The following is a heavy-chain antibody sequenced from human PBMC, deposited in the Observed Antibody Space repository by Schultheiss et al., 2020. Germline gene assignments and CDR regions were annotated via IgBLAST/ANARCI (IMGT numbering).Heavy chain of an antibody. D-gene: IGHD5-12*01. CDR1: GFTFSSYG. Sequence: GGSLRLSCAASGFTFSSYGMHWVRQAPGKGLEWVAVIWYDGSNKYYADSVKGRFTISRDNAKNSLYLQMNSLRAEDTAVYYCAREAVATIWNGMDVWGQGTTVTVSS. CDR2: IWYDGSNK. CDR3: AREAVATIWNGMDV. V-gene: IGHV3-33*01. J-gene: IGHJ6*02.